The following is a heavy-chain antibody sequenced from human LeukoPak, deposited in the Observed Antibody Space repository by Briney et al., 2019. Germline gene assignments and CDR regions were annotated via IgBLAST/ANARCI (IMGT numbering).Heavy chain of an antibody. CDR3: ARNPTGWVGDYMDV. D-gene: IGHD3-16*01. Sequence: PSETLSLTCTVSGGSISSGDYYWSWIRQPPGKGLEWIAYMYYSGSTYYNPSLKSRVTMSADTSKNQLSLKLSSVTAADTAVYYCARNPTGWVGDYMDVWGKGTTVTVSS. J-gene: IGHJ6*03. CDR1: GGSISSGDYY. CDR2: MYYSGST. V-gene: IGHV4-30-4*01.